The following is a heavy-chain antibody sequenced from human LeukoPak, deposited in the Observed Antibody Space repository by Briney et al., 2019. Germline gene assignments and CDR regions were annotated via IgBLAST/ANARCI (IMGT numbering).Heavy chain of an antibody. V-gene: IGHV4-39*01. CDR3: ARQLYVSGSYYAPMDV. CDR1: GVSISSSNSY. Sequence: SETLSLTCTVSGVSISSSNSYWGWIRQPPGTGLEWIGSIYYSGNTYYNASLKSQVSISIDTSKNQFSLRLTSVTAADTAVYFCARQLYVSGSYYAPMDVWGKGTTVTVSS. CDR2: IYYSGNT. J-gene: IGHJ6*03. D-gene: IGHD3-10*01.